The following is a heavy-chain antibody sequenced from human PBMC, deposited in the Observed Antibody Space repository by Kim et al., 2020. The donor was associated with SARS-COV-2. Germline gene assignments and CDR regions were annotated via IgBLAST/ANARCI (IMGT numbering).Heavy chain of an antibody. CDR3: ARGAPQTMVRGAPGDWFDP. D-gene: IGHD3-10*01. J-gene: IGHJ5*02. Sequence: ASVKVSCKASGYTFTGYYMHWVRQAPGQGLEWMGRINPNSGGTNYAQKFQGRVTMTRDTSISTAYMELSRLRSDDTAVYYCARGAPQTMVRGAPGDWFDPWGQGTLVTVSS. V-gene: IGHV1-2*06. CDR1: GYTFTGYY. CDR2: INPNSGGT.